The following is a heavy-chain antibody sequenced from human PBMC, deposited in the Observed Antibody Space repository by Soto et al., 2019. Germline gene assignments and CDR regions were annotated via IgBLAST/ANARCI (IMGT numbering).Heavy chain of an antibody. J-gene: IGHJ6*02. CDR1: GVIFGHYS. V-gene: IGHV3-23*01. CDR2: ISGRGDST. Sequence: RLSWAGSGVIFGHYSMPWVSQAPWKGLEWISAISGRGDSTYYADAVKGRFTISRDNSKNSLYLQMNSLRFDDTAIYYCAKALDGIDDYFYAMGVWGQGTTVTAP. D-gene: IGHD1-1*01. CDR3: AKALDGIDDYFYAMGV.